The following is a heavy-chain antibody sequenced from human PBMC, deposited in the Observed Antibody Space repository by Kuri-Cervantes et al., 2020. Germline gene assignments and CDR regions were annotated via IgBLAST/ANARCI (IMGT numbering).Heavy chain of an antibody. D-gene: IGHD3-10*01. J-gene: IGHJ4*02. Sequence: LSLTCAASGFTFSSYGMHWVRQAPGKGLEWVALIWYDGSNKFYADSVKGRFTISRDNSNNTLYLQMNSLRPEDTAVYFCAKDQLSGIVVSIDYWGQGTLVTVSS. CDR2: IWYDGSNK. V-gene: IGHV3-33*06. CDR1: GFTFSSYG. CDR3: AKDQLSGIVVSIDY.